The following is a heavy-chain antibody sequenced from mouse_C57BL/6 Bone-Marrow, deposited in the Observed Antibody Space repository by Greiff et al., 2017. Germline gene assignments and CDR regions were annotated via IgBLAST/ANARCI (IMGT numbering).Heavy chain of an antibody. V-gene: IGHV1-64*01. J-gene: IGHJ2*01. CDR2: IHPNSGST. D-gene: IGHD1-1*01. Sequence: QVQLQQSGAELVKPGASVKLSCKASGYTFTSYWMHWVKQRPGQGLEWIGMIHPNSGSTNYNEKFKSKATLTVDKSSSTAYMQLSSLTSEDSAVYHCARRASTVVAPFDYWGQGTTLTVSS. CDR3: ARRASTVVAPFDY. CDR1: GYTFTSYW.